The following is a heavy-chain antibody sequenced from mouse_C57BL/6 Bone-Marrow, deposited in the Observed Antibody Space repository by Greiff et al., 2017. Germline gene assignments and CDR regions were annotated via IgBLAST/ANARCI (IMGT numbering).Heavy chain of an antibody. CDR1: GYTFTSYW. J-gene: IGHJ1*03. CDR2: IYPGSGST. D-gene: IGHD2-5*01. Sequence: QVQLQQPGAELVKPGASVKMSCKASGYTFTSYWITWVKQRPGHGLEWIGDIYPGSGSTNYNEKFKSKATLSVDTSSSTAYMQLSSLTSEDSAVYYCARPYYSNYWYFDVWGTGTTVTVSS. CDR3: ARPYYSNYWYFDV. V-gene: IGHV1-55*01.